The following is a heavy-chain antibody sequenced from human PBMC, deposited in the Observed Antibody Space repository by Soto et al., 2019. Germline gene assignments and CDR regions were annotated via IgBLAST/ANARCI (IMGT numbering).Heavy chain of an antibody. V-gene: IGHV1-69*13. Sequence: ASVKVSCKASGATLRSFAIAWVRQTPGHGLEWMGGITPIFGTTSYAQKFQGRLTISADDSTTTAYMDLTSLTSEDTAVYYCAKDMSWFDTWGQGTLVTVSS. J-gene: IGHJ5*02. CDR3: AKDMSWFDT. CDR1: GATLRSFA. CDR2: ITPIFGTT. D-gene: IGHD3-16*01.